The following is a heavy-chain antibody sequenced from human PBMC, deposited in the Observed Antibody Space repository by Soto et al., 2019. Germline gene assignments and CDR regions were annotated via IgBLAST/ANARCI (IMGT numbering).Heavy chain of an antibody. CDR1: GFTFSSYA. CDR3: AKAANYHNPPYNWFDP. D-gene: IGHD1-7*01. CDR2: ISGAGGTT. Sequence: PGGSLRLSXAASGFTFSSYAMSWVRQAPGKGLEWVSAISGAGGTTYYTDSVKGRFTISRDNSKNTLYLQMNSLRAGDTAVYYCAKAANYHNPPYNWFDPWGQGTLVTVSS. J-gene: IGHJ5*02. V-gene: IGHV3-23*01.